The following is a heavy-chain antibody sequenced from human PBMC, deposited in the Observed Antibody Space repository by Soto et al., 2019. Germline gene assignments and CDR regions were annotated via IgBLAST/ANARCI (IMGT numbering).Heavy chain of an antibody. J-gene: IGHJ1*01. Sequence: VTFTPSGRGFSGYYCSWIRQPPGKGLECIGKIFYTGTTNYNASLQSRVTFSVDTSKKQGSLLLNSVAVADRAIYYCASSGLTYGGAVWGQGVLVTVSS. CDR2: IFYTGTT. CDR3: ASSGLTYGGAV. CDR1: GRGFSGYY. V-gene: IGHV4-59*01. D-gene: IGHD3-16*01.